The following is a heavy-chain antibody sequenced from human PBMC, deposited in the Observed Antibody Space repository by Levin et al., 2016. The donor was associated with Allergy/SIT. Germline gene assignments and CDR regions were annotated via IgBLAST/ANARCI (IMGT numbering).Heavy chain of an antibody. CDR3: AREGGNYDFWSGRTSYYYYGMDV. V-gene: IGHV3-21*01. CDR1: GFTFSSYS. CDR2: ISSSSSYI. D-gene: IGHD3-3*01. Sequence: GGSLRLSCAASGFTFSSYSMNWVRQAPGKGLEWVSSISSSSSYIYYADSVKGRFTISRDNAKNSLYLQMNSLRAEDTAVYYCAREGGNYDFWSGRTSYYYYGMDVWGQGTTVTVSS. J-gene: IGHJ6*02.